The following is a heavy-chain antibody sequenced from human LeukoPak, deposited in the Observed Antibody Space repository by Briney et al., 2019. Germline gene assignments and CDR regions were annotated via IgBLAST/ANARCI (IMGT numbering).Heavy chain of an antibody. CDR3: ARGGVDSYGYYFDY. D-gene: IGHD5-18*01. V-gene: IGHV4-34*01. CDR1: GGSFSGYY. Sequence: PSETLSLTCAVYGGSFSGYYWSWIRQPPGKGLEWIGEINHSGSTNYNPSLKSRVTISVDTSKNQFSLKLSSVTAADTAVYYCARGGVDSYGYYFDYWGQGTLDTVSS. CDR2: INHSGST. J-gene: IGHJ4*02.